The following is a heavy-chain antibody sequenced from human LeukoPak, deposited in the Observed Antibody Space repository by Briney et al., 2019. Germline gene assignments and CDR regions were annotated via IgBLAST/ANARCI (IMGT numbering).Heavy chain of an antibody. CDR1: GGSISSGGYY. J-gene: IGHJ4*02. CDR3: ARGTSGYDYFDY. D-gene: IGHD5-12*01. Sequence: PQTLSLTCTVSGGSISSGGYYWSWIRQHPGKGLEWIGYIYYSGSTYYNPSLKSRVTISVDTSKNQFSLKLSSVTAADTAVYYCARGTSGYDYFDYWGQGTLVTVSS. V-gene: IGHV4-31*03. CDR2: IYYSGST.